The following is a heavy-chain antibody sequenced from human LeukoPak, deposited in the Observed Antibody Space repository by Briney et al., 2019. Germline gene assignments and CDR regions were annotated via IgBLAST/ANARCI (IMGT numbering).Heavy chain of an antibody. V-gene: IGHV3-30-3*01. J-gene: IGHJ4*02. Sequence: GGSLRLSCAASRFTFSSYAMHWVRQAPGKGLEWVAVISYDGSNEYYADSVKGRFTISRDNSKNTLYLQMNSLRAEDTAVYYCARVRVPRMAARPLEYWGQGTLVTVSS. D-gene: IGHD6-6*01. CDR1: RFTFSSYA. CDR2: ISYDGSNE. CDR3: ARVRVPRMAARPLEY.